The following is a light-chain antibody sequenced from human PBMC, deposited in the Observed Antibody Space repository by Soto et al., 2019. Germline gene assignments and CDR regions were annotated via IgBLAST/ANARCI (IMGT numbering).Light chain of an antibody. J-gene: IGLJ1*01. CDR2: EVS. CDR1: SSDVGGYNY. V-gene: IGLV2-14*01. CDR3: SSYTCNSPYV. Sequence: QSVLTQPASVSGSPGQSITISCTGTSSDVGGYNYVSWYQQHPGKAPKLMIYEVSNRPSGVSNRFSGSKSGNTASLTISGLQAEDEADYYCSSYTCNSPYVFGTGTKLTVL.